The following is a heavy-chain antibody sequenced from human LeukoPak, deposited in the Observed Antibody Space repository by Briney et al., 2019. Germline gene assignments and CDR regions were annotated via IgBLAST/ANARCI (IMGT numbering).Heavy chain of an antibody. J-gene: IGHJ6*03. Sequence: ASVKVSCKASGYNFGTYGISWVRQAPGQGLEWLGWISALNGNTNYAQHVDHAHKIQGRVSLTTDTSTATAHMELRSLRYDDTAVYYCGRCGGGPPFYYYMDVWGKGTTVIVSS. CDR3: GRCGGGPPFYYYMDV. CDR1: GYNFGTYG. D-gene: IGHD2-21*01. V-gene: IGHV1-18*04. CDR2: ISALNGNT.